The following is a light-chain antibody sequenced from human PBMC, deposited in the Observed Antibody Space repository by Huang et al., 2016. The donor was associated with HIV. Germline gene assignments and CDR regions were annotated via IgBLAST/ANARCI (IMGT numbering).Light chain of an antibody. J-gene: IGKJ1*01. CDR1: QSLLSSNGYNY. CDR3: MQALHTPRT. CDR2: LGS. Sequence: DIVMTQSPLSLPVTPGEPASISCRSSQSLLSSNGYNYLDWYLQKPGQSPRLLIYLGSSRASGVPDRFSGSGSGTDFTLKISRVEAEDVGVYYCMQALHTPRTFGQGTKVEIK. V-gene: IGKV2-28*01.